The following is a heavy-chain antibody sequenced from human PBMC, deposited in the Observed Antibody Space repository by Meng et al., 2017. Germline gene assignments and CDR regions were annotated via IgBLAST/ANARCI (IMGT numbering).Heavy chain of an antibody. V-gene: IGHV3-33*01. CDR1: GFAFSSYG. J-gene: IGHJ4*01. CDR3: ARDGYCSGGSCYRTQFDY. CDR2: IWYDGSNK. D-gene: IGHD2-15*01. Sequence: GESLKISCATSGFAFSSYGMHWVRQAPGMGLEWVAVIWYDGSNKYYADSVKGRFTISRDNSKNTLFLQMNSLRVEDTAVYYCARDGYCSGGSCYRTQFDYWGHGNLV.